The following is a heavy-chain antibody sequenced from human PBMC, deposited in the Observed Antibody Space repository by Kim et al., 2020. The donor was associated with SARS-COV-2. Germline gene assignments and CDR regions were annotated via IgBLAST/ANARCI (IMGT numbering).Heavy chain of an antibody. CDR1: GFTFSDAW. CDR3: TTIVGFGSGTYYLYY. CDR2: VKTNTDGGTT. V-gene: IGHV3-15*01. J-gene: IGHJ4*01. Sequence: GGSLRLSCATSGFTFSDAWMSWVRQVPGKGLEWVGRVKTNTDGGTTDYAAPVKGRFTISRDDSRNTLYLQMNSLTTEDTAVYYCTTIVGFGSGTYYLYY. D-gene: IGHD3-10*01.